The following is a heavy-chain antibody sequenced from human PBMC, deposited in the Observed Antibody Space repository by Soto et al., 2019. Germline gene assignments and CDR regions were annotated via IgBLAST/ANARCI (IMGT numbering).Heavy chain of an antibody. CDR1: GFTLSSYW. V-gene: IGHV3-7*01. Sequence: PGGSLRLSCAASGFTLSSYWMSWVRQAPGKGLEWVANIKEDGSEKSYVDSVKGRFTISRDNAKNSLFLQMTSLRVEDTAVYYCGTHSRSRPLYWGKGTLVTVSS. D-gene: IGHD3-22*01. CDR2: IKEDGSEK. J-gene: IGHJ1*01. CDR3: GTHSRSRPLY.